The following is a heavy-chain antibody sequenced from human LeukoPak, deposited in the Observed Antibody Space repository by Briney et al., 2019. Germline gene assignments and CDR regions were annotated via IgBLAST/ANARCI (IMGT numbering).Heavy chain of an antibody. D-gene: IGHD3-16*02. CDR1: GFTFSNAW. CDR2: ISSSSSYI. CDR3: ARDQTGLSFDY. Sequence: GGSLRLSCAASGFTFSNAWMSWVRQAPGKGLEWVSSISSSSSYIYYADSVKGRFTISRDNAKNSLYLQMNSLRAEDTAVYYCARDQTGLSFDYWGQGTLVTVSS. J-gene: IGHJ4*02. V-gene: IGHV3-21*01.